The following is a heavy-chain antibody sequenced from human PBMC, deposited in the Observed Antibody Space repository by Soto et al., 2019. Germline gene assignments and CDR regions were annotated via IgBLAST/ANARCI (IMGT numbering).Heavy chain of an antibody. V-gene: IGHV1-69*01. CDR1: GGTFSSYA. CDR3: ARDRGRVTMIVVVMSYYGMDV. CDR2: IIPIFGTA. D-gene: IGHD3-22*01. J-gene: IGHJ6*02. Sequence: QVQLVQSGAEVKKPGSSVKVSCKASGGTFSSYAISWVRQAPGQGLEWMGGIIPIFGTANYAQKFQGRVTSPADESTRTAYMERSSLRSEDTAVYYCARDRGRVTMIVVVMSYYGMDVWGQGTTVTVSS.